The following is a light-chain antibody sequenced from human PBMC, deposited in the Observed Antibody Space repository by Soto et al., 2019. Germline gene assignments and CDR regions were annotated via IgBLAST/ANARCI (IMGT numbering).Light chain of an antibody. J-gene: IGKJ4*01. CDR1: QSVSTY. CDR3: QQRSHWPPLT. CDR2: DAS. V-gene: IGKV3-11*01. Sequence: EIVLTQSPATLSMSPGERATLSCRASQSVSTYLAWYQHKPGQAPRLLIFDASHRASGIPSRFSGSGSGTNFTLTISRLEPEDFAVYFCQQRSHWPPLTFGGGTKVEIK.